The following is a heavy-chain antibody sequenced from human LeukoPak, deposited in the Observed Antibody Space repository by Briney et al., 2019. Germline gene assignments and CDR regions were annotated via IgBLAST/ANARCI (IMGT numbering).Heavy chain of an antibody. CDR3: ARDPLAIESTKDY. Sequence: SETLSLTCTVSGYSISSGHYWGWFRQPPGRGLEWIASIYHTRSTYFNPSLKSRVTISVDTSKNPFSLKLNSVTAADTAVYYCARDPLAIESTKDYWGQGTLVTVSS. CDR1: GYSISSGHY. D-gene: IGHD1-26*01. V-gene: IGHV4-38-2*02. J-gene: IGHJ4*02. CDR2: IYHTRST.